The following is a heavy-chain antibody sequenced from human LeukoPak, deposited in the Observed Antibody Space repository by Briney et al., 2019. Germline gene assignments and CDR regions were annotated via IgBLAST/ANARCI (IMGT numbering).Heavy chain of an antibody. D-gene: IGHD3-3*01. J-gene: IGHJ5*02. CDR3: AGGPRSLMIVGVVIIRWFDP. CDR1: VYTFTGYY. V-gene: IGHV1-2*02. CDR2: INPKRGST. Sequence: VASVNVSCMASVYTFTGYYMHWVRQSPAQGREWMGWINPKRGSTNYAQKFQGRVTMTRDQYISTAYKELSRLRSDDTAVYYRAGGPRSLMIVGVVIIRWFDPWGRGTLVTVSS.